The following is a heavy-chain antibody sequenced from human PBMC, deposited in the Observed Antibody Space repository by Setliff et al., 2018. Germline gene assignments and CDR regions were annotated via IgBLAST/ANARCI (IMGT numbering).Heavy chain of an antibody. D-gene: IGHD3-3*01. Sequence: GASVKVSCKASGYTFTSYDINWVRQATGQGLEWMGWMNPNSGNTGYAQKFQGRVTMTRDTSISTAYMDLGSLRFEDTAVYYCARGRGRDCNFWSGYYTYYYYGMDVWGQGTTVTVSS. CDR2: MNPNSGNT. J-gene: IGHJ6*02. V-gene: IGHV1-8*02. CDR3: ARGRGRDCNFWSGYYTYYYYGMDV. CDR1: GYTFTSYD.